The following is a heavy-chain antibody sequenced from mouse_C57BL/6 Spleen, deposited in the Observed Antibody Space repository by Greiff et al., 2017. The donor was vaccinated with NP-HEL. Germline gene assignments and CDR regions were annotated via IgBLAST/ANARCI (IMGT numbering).Heavy chain of an antibody. Sequence: QVQLKQPGAELVRPGSSVKLSCKASGYTFTSYWMHWVKQRPIQGLEWIGNIDPSDSETHYNQKFKDKATLTVDKSSSTAYMQLSSLTSEDSAVYYCARGDFYDYDVRGFDYWGQGTTLTVSS. CDR3: ARGDFYDYDVRGFDY. CDR1: GYTFTSYW. D-gene: IGHD2-4*01. J-gene: IGHJ2*01. CDR2: IDPSDSET. V-gene: IGHV1-52*01.